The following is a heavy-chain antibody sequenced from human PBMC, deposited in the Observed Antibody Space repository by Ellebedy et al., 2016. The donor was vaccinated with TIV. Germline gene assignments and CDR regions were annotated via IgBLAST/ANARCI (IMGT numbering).Heavy chain of an antibody. CDR1: GFTFSTYW. Sequence: PGGSLTLSCAGSGFTFSTYWMSWVRQAPGQGLEWVAGIRQGGSDNYYVDSVRGRFTISRDDAKNSLYLQMNSLRDEDTAVYYCATQWELYDWGQGTPVTVSS. V-gene: IGHV3-7*01. J-gene: IGHJ4*02. D-gene: IGHD1-26*01. CDR3: ATQWELYD. CDR2: IRQGGSDN.